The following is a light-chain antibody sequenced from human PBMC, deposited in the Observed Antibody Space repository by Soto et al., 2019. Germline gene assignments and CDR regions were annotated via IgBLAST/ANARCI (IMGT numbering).Light chain of an antibody. CDR2: DVS. J-gene: IGLJ1*01. Sequence: QSVLTQCVAVFGSTGQSITISCTGTSSDVGGYNYVSWYQQHPGKAPKLMIYDVSNRPSGVSNRFSGSKSGNTASLTISGLQAEDEAGYYCSSYTSSSTLDVFGTGTKVTVL. CDR3: SSYTSSSTLDV. V-gene: IGLV2-14*01. CDR1: SSDVGGYNY.